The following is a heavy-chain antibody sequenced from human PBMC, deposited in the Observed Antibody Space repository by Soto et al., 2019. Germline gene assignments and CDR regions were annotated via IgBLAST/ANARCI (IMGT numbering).Heavy chain of an antibody. Sequence: SETLSLICTVSGASTRSNYWSWIRQPPGKGLEWIAYVYYSGDTNYNPSLKSRVTISMDTSMNQFSLKLSSVTAADTAVYYCARGIAVSGHYFDSWGQGTLVTVSS. D-gene: IGHD6-19*01. CDR2: VYYSGDT. CDR1: GASTRSNY. CDR3: ARGIAVSGHYFDS. J-gene: IGHJ4*02. V-gene: IGHV4-59*01.